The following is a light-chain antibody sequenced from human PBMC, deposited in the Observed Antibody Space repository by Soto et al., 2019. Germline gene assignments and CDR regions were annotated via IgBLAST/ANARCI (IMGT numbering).Light chain of an antibody. CDR1: QAIDSW. CDR2: TGS. Sequence: DIQMTQSPSSVSASVGDRVTITCQASQAIDSWLAWYQQKPGEAPKLLIFTGSLLHSGVPPRFSGSGSAADFTLTISSLQPEDFETYYCQQTLSFPPEFCQGTKVDI. CDR3: QQTLSFPPE. V-gene: IGKV1-12*01. J-gene: IGKJ1*01.